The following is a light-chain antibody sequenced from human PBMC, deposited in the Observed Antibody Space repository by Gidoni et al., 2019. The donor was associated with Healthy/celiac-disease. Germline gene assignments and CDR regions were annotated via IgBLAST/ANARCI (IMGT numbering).Light chain of an antibody. CDR3: AAWDDSLNGVV. J-gene: IGLJ2*01. CDR1: SSNIGSNT. V-gene: IGLV1-44*01. CDR2: SNN. Sequence: QSVLTQPPSASGTPGQRVTIPCSGSSSNIGSNTVNWYQQLPGTAPKLLLYSNNQRPSGVPDRFSGSKSGTSASLAISGLQSEDEADYYCAAWDDSLNGVVFGGGTKLTVL.